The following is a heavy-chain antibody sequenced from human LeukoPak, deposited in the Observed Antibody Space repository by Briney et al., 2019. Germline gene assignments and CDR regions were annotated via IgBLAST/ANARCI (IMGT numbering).Heavy chain of an antibody. Sequence: PSQTLSLTCAVSGGSISSGGYSWSWIRQPPGKGLEWIGRIYASGSTNYNPSLKSRVTMSVDTSKNQSSLKLSSVTAADTAVYYCAREYSSSWWSVSPSFDYWGQGTLVTVSS. CDR2: IYASGST. CDR1: GGSISSGGYS. D-gene: IGHD6-13*01. CDR3: AREYSSSWWSVSPSFDY. J-gene: IGHJ4*02. V-gene: IGHV4-30-4*07.